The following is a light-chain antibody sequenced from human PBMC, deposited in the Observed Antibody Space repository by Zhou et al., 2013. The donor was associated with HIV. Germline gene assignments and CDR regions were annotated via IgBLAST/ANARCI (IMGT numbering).Light chain of an antibody. CDR2: GAS. CDR1: QSLRGN. CDR3: QQRSNWPPGIT. J-gene: IGKJ4*01. Sequence: EIVLTQSPGTLSLSPGERATLSCRASQSLRGNSLAWYQQKLAQPPRLLIFGASNRATGIPARFSGSGSGTDFTLTISSLEPEDFAVYYCQQRSNWPPGITFGRGTKVEIK. V-gene: IGKV3-11*01.